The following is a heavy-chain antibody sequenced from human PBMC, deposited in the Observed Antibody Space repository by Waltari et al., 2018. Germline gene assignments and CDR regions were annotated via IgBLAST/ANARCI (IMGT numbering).Heavy chain of an antibody. D-gene: IGHD2-15*01. J-gene: IGHJ4*02. V-gene: IGHV4-4*02. Sequence: LQLQESGPRLGKPSGTLSRTGAVSGDAMGATFCWRLFRQPPGKGLGCMGQVHGSGDTNYNPSFASRVTISLDTSSNQISLRLTSAAAADTAVYYCARDRGRGLYLDSWGQGTLIAVSP. CDR2: VHGSGDT. CDR3: ARDRGRGLYLDS. CDR1: GDAMGATFC.